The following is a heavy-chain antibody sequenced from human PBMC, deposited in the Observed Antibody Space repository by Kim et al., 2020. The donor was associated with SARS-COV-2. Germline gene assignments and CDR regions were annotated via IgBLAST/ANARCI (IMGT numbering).Heavy chain of an antibody. CDR1: GFAFEDYT. V-gene: IGHV3-43*01. CDR2: ISWNPART. Sequence: GGSLRLSCAASGFAFEDYTMHWVRQAPGKGLEWVSLISWNPARTYYADSVKGRFTISRDNSKNSLFLQMDSLRTEDTALYYCVKDNIAAVGTAYHHYGM. D-gene: IGHD6-13*01. J-gene: IGHJ6*01. CDR3: VKDNIAAVGTAYHHYGM.